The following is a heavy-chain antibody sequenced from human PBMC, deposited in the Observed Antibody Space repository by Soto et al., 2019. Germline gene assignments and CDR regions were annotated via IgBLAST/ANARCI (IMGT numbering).Heavy chain of an antibody. J-gene: IGHJ5*02. V-gene: IGHV3-30*03. CDR2: ISYDGSNR. Sequence: QVQLAESGGGVVQPGRSLRLSCTTSGFVFNDYDIHWVRQAPGKGLAWLASISYDGSNRYYADSVKGRFTISRDNSKNTLSLQINSLGAEDTAVYYCSRGIKGGLDAGGPGTLVTVSS. CDR3: SRGIKGGLDA. CDR1: GFVFNDYD. D-gene: IGHD2-21*01.